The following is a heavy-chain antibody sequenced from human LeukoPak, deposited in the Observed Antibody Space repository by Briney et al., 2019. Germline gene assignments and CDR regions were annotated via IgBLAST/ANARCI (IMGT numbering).Heavy chain of an antibody. V-gene: IGHV3-23*01. CDR3: AKDHANTPVVTN. Sequence: GGSLRLSCAVSGITFGSYGMSWVRQAPGKGLEWVSSISDRGGSTYYADSVKGRFTVSRDNSKNTVDLQMNNLRVDDTAIYYCAKDHANTPVVTNWGQGILVSVSS. D-gene: IGHD2-21*02. CDR2: ISDRGGST. J-gene: IGHJ4*02. CDR1: GITFGSYG.